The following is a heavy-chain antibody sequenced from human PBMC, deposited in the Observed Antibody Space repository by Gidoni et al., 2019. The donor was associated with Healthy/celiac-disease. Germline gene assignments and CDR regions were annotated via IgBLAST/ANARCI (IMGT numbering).Heavy chain of an antibody. CDR1: GFPFSRYA. Sequence: EVQLLESGGGLVQPGGSLRLSCAAPGFPFSRYAMSWVRQAPGKGLEWVSAISGSGGSTYYADSGKGRCTISRDNSKNTLYLQMNSLRAEDTAVYYCANEEATTRGYWYFDLWGRGTLVTVSS. CDR2: ISGSGGST. V-gene: IGHV3-23*01. CDR3: ANEEATTRGYWYFDL. J-gene: IGHJ2*01. D-gene: IGHD1-1*01.